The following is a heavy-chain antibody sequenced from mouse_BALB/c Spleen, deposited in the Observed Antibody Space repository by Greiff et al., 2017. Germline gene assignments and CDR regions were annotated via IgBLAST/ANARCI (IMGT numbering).Heavy chain of an antibody. CDR1: GFTFSSYY. D-gene: IGHD2-13*01. V-gene: IGHV5-6-2*01. Sequence: EVKLVESGGGLVKLGGSLKLSCAASGFTFSSYYMSWVRQTPEKRLELVAAINSNGGSTYYPDTVKGRFTISRDNAKNTLYLQMSSLKSEDTALYYCARDDSYYFDYWGQGTTLTVSS. J-gene: IGHJ2*01. CDR2: INSNGGST. CDR3: ARDDSYYFDY.